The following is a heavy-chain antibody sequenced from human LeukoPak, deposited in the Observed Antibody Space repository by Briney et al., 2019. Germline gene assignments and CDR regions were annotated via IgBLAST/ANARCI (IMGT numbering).Heavy chain of an antibody. J-gene: IGHJ5*01. Sequence: SVKVSCKASGGTFSSYAVSWVLQAPGRGFEWMGRIIPVFGTTKYAQMFQGRVTITTDKSTGTAYMELSRLRSGDTAVYYCARERGLVTTTFDSWGQGVLVTVSS. D-gene: IGHD2-21*02. CDR2: IIPVFGTT. CDR1: GGTFSSYA. V-gene: IGHV1-69*05. CDR3: ARERGLVTTTFDS.